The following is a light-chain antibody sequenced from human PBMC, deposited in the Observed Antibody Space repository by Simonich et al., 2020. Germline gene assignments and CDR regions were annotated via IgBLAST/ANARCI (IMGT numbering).Light chain of an antibody. CDR2: DVR. CDR1: SSDVGGDNY. Sequence: QSALTQPRSVSGSPGQSVPISCTGTSSDVGGDNYVSWYQQHPGKAPKLMIDDVRKRPSGVPDRLSVSKSGNTASLTISGLQAEDEADYSCCSYAGSYTWVFGGGTKLTVL. J-gene: IGLJ3*02. V-gene: IGLV2-11*01. CDR3: CSYAGSYTWV.